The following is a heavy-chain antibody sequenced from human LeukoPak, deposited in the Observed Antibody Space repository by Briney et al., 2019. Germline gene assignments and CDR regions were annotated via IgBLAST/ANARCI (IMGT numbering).Heavy chain of an antibody. CDR2: IYYSGST. CDR3: ARGPKQQLARRPIFFDY. J-gene: IGHJ4*02. Sequence: PSETLSLTCAVYGGSFSSYYWSWIRQPPGKGLEWIGYIYYSGSTNYNPSLKSRVTISVDTSKNQFSLKLSSVTAADTAVYYCARGPKQQLARRPIFFDYWGQGTLVTVSS. V-gene: IGHV4-59*01. D-gene: IGHD6-13*01. CDR1: GGSFSSYY.